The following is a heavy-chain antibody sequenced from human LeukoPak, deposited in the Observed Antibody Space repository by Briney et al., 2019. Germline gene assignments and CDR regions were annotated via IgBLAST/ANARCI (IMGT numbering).Heavy chain of an antibody. CDR3: AKRGMAAAGKGGDFDY. D-gene: IGHD6-13*01. CDR1: GFTVSSHY. V-gene: IGHV3-23*01. CDR2: ISGSGGST. J-gene: IGHJ4*02. Sequence: PGGSLRLSCAASGFTVSSHYMTWVRQAPGKGLEWVSAISGSGGSTYYADSVKGRFTISRDNSKNTLYLQMNSLRAEDTAVYYCAKRGMAAAGKGGDFDYWGQGTLVTVSS.